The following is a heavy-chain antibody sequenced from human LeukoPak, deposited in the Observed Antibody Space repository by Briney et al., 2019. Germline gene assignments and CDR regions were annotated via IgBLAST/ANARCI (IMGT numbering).Heavy chain of an antibody. CDR3: ARGATVEKAFDI. V-gene: IGHV3-30-3*01. D-gene: IGHD4-11*01. Sequence: PGGSLRLSCTASGFAFSNYSMHWVRQAPGKGLEWVTLISLDGSNKYYADSVKGRFTISRDNSKNTLFLQMNSLRSEDTAVYYCARGATVEKAFDIWGQGTMVTVSS. CDR1: GFAFSNYS. CDR2: ISLDGSNK. J-gene: IGHJ3*02.